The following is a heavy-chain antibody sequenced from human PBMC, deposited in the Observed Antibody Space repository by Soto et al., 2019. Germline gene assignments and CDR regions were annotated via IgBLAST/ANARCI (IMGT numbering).Heavy chain of an antibody. V-gene: IGHV2-26*01. D-gene: IGHD6-19*01. CDR1: GFLLSNARVG. CDR3: VRMKQWLVPTWYFDF. Sequence: HVTLKEAGPVLVKPTETLTLTCTVSGFLLSNARVGVSWIRQPPGQALEWLAHIFSNDVKSYATSLKSRLTISKDTSKRQILLNMTNMNPLDTATYYCVRMKQWLVPTWYFDFWGRGTPVTVSS. CDR2: IFSNDVK. J-gene: IGHJ2*01.